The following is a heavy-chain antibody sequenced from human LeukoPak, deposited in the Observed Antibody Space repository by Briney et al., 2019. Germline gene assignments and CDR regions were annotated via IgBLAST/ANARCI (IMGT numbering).Heavy chain of an antibody. CDR3: ASIEYYYDSSGYYSYYFDY. Sequence: GGSLRLSCAASGFTFSSYAMHWVRQAPGKGLEWVAVISYDGSNKYYADSVKGRFTISRDNSKNTLYLQMNSLRAEDTAVYYCASIEYYYDSSGYYSYYFDYWGQGTLVTVSS. D-gene: IGHD3-22*01. V-gene: IGHV3-30*04. J-gene: IGHJ4*02. CDR2: ISYDGSNK. CDR1: GFTFSSYA.